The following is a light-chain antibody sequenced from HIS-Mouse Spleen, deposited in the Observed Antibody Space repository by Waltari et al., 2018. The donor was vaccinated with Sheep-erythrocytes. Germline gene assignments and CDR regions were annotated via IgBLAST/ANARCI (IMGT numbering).Light chain of an antibody. Sequence: QSALTQPASVSGSPGQSIPISCTGTSSDFGSYNLVPWYQQHPGKAPKLMIYEGSKRPSGVSNRFSGSKSGNTASLTISGLQAEDEADYYCCSYAGSSTPWVFGGGTKLTVL. V-gene: IGLV2-23*01. CDR1: SSDFGSYNL. J-gene: IGLJ3*02. CDR3: CSYAGSSTPWV. CDR2: EGS.